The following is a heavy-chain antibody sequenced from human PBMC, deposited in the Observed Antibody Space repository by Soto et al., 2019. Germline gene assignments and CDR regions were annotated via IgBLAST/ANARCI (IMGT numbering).Heavy chain of an antibody. V-gene: IGHV4-34*01. CDR2: INHSGST. Sequence: SETLSLTCAVYGGSFSGYYWSWIRQPPGKGLEWIGEINHSGSTNYNPSLKSRVTISVDTSKNQFSLKLSSVTAADTAVYYCARAVGGIVVPAAIFDPWGQGTLVTVSS. D-gene: IGHD2-2*02. CDR3: ARAVGGIVVPAAIFDP. J-gene: IGHJ5*02. CDR1: GGSFSGYY.